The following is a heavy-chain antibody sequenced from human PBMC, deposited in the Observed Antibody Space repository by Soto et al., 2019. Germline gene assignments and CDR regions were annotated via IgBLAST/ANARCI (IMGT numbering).Heavy chain of an antibody. CDR1: GGSISSYY. Sequence: PSETLSLTCTVSGGSISSYYWSWIRQPPGKGLEWIGYIYYSGSTNYNPSLKSRVTISVDTSKNQFSLKLSSVTAADTAVYYCARDRYGPTYNWFDPWGQGTLVTVSS. J-gene: IGHJ5*02. CDR3: ARDRYGPTYNWFDP. V-gene: IGHV4-59*01. D-gene: IGHD1-20*01. CDR2: IYYSGST.